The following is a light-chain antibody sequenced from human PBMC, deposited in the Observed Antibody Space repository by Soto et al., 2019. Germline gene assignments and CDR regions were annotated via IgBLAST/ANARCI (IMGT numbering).Light chain of an antibody. CDR2: GAS. Sequence: EIVMTQSPATLSVSPGERATLSCRASQSVSSDLAWYQQKPGQAPRLLIYGASTRATGIPARFSGSGSGTELTLTISSLQSEDFSVYYCQQYNNWPLTGGGGTKVEI. CDR3: QQYNNWPLT. V-gene: IGKV3-15*01. CDR1: QSVSSD. J-gene: IGKJ4*01.